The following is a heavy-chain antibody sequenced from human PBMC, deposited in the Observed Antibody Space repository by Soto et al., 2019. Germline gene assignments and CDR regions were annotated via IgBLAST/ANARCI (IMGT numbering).Heavy chain of an antibody. J-gene: IGHJ5*02. Sequence: EVQLVESGGGLVQPGGSLRLSCAASGFTVSSNYMSWVRQAPGKGLEWVSVIYSGGSTYYADSVKGRFTISRHNSKNTLYRQMNSLRAEDTAVYYCARVRSSGRYPNWFDPWGQGTLVTVSS. CDR1: GFTVSSNY. V-gene: IGHV3-53*04. CDR2: IYSGGST. D-gene: IGHD3-10*01. CDR3: ARVRSSGRYPNWFDP.